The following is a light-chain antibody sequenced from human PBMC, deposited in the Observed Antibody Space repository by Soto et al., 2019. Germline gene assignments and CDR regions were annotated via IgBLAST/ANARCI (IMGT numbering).Light chain of an antibody. Sequence: EIVLTQSPDILSLSPGDRATLSCRASQSFNSNYLAWYQQKPGHPPRLLIYGTSSGAAGVPDRFSGSGSGTEFTLTITRLEPEDFAVYFCQQYDTSPRTFGQGTKVE. CDR2: GTS. J-gene: IGKJ1*01. CDR1: QSFNSNY. V-gene: IGKV3-20*01. CDR3: QQYDTSPRT.